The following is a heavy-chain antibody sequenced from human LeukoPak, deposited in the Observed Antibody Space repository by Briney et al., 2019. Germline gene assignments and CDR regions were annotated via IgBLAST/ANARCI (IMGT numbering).Heavy chain of an antibody. J-gene: IGHJ4*02. CDR2: IYTSGNT. D-gene: IGHD3-3*01. CDR1: GDSISNYY. CDR3: ARDHYDFWSAYHDY. V-gene: IGHV4-4*07. Sequence: SETLSLTRTVSGDSISNYYWSWIRQPAGKGLEWIGRIYTSGNTNYNPSLKSRVTMSVDTSKNQFSLKLSSVTAADTAVYYCARDHYDFWSAYHDYWGQGTLVTVSS.